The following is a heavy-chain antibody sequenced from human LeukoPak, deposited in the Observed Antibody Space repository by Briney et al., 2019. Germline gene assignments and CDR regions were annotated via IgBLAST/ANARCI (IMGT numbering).Heavy chain of an antibody. CDR2: ISSSGTST. V-gene: IGHV3-11*01. CDR1: RFSFSGYY. CDR3: ARDRGAVTGQYFDY. J-gene: IGHJ4*02. D-gene: IGHD6-19*01. Sequence: GGSLRLSCAASRFSFSGYYMSWIRQAPGKGLEWVSYISSSGTSTNYADSVKGRFTISRDNAKNSLYLQMNSLRVEDTAVYYCARDRGAVTGQYFDYWGQGTLVTVSS.